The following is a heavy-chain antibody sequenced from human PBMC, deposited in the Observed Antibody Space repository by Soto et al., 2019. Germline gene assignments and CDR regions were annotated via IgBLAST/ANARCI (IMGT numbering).Heavy chain of an antibody. Sequence: PGGSLRLSCAASAFTFNNYAMSWVRQAPGKGLEWVSGIGGSGRTTYYADSVKGRFTISRDNSNNTLFLQMNSLRAEDTAVYYCAKSRYSDSSGDFYDYWGGGPLVTFSS. V-gene: IGHV3-23*01. D-gene: IGHD3-22*01. CDR2: IGGSGRTT. J-gene: IGHJ4*02. CDR1: AFTFNNYA. CDR3: AKSRYSDSSGDFYDY.